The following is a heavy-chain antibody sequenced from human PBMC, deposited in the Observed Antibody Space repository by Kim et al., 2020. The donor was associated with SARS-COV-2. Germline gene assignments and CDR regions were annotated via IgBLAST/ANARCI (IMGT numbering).Heavy chain of an antibody. CDR1: GFTFSNAW. Sequence: GGSLRLSCAASGFTFSNAWMSWVRQAPGKGLEWVGRIKSKTDGGTTDYAAPVKGRFTISRDDSKNTLYLQMNSLKTEDTAVYYCTTSGSYFGSLDAFDIWGQGTMVTVSS. V-gene: IGHV3-15*01. D-gene: IGHD1-26*01. CDR2: IKSKTDGGTT. J-gene: IGHJ3*02. CDR3: TTSGSYFGSLDAFDI.